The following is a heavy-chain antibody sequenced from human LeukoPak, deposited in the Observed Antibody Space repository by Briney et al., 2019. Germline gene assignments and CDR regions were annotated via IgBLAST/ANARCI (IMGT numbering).Heavy chain of an antibody. CDR3: ARVRVNYYGSGSYYIGWFDP. Sequence: PGGSLRLSCAASGFTVSSNYMSWVRQAPGKGLEWVSVIYSGGSTYYADSVKGRFTISRDNSKNTLYLQMNSLRAEDTAVYYCARVRVNYYGSGSYYIGWFDPWGQGTLVTVSS. CDR2: IYSGGST. CDR1: GFTVSSNY. V-gene: IGHV3-53*01. D-gene: IGHD3-10*01. J-gene: IGHJ5*02.